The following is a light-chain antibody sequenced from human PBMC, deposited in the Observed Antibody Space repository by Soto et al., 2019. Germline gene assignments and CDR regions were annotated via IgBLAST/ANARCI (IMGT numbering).Light chain of an antibody. CDR2: DAS. Sequence: EILLTQSPATLSLSPGERATLSCRASQSVSSYLAWYQQKPGQAPRLLIYDASNRATGIPARLSGSGSGTDFTLTISSLEPEDFAVYYCQQRSNWWTFGQGTQVEI. V-gene: IGKV3-11*01. CDR3: QQRSNWWT. CDR1: QSVSSY. J-gene: IGKJ1*01.